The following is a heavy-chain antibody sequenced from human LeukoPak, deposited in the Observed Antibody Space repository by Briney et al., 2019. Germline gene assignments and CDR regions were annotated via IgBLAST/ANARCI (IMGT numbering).Heavy chain of an antibody. CDR2: INPNSGGT. Sequence: ASVKVSCKASGGTFSSYAISWVRQAPGQGLEWMGWINPNSGGTNYAQKFQGRVTMTRDTSISTAYMELSRLRSDDTAVYYCARRGGVPAATPGLYYYYYGMDVWGQGTTVTVSS. J-gene: IGHJ6*02. D-gene: IGHD2-2*01. CDR3: ARRGGVPAATPGLYYYYYGMDV. V-gene: IGHV1-2*02. CDR1: GGTFSSYA.